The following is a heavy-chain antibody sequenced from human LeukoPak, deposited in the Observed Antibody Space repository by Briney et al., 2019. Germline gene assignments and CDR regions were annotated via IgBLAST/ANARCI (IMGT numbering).Heavy chain of an antibody. J-gene: IGHJ4*02. CDR1: GFTFSSYA. CDR2: ISGSGGST. V-gene: IGHV3-23*01. Sequence: GGSLRLSCAASGFTFSSYAMSWVRQAPGKGLEWVSAISGSGGSTYYADSVKGRFTISRDNSNNTLYLQMNSLRAEDTAVYYCAKTQQYILDTAMVHFDYWGQGTLVTVSS. D-gene: IGHD5-18*01. CDR3: AKTQQYILDTAMVHFDY.